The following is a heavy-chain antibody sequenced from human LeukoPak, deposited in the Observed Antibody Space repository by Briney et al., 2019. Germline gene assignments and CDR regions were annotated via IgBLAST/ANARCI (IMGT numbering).Heavy chain of an antibody. Sequence: SLRLSCAASGFTLDDYAMHWVRQPPGKGLEWGSGISWNSETIAYADSVKGRFTISRDNSKNTAYLQMNRLRAEDTAVYYCAKDISGGSGYSQSLQYWGQGTLVTVSS. CDR3: AKDISGGSGYSQSLQY. CDR1: GFTLDDYA. J-gene: IGHJ1*01. CDR2: ISWNSETI. V-gene: IGHV3-9*01. D-gene: IGHD3-22*01.